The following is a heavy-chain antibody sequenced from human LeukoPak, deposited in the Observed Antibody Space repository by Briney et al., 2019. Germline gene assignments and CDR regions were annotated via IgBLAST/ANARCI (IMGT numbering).Heavy chain of an antibody. D-gene: IGHD4-23*01. Sequence: GGSLRLSCVASGFTFSSYNMNWVRQAPGKGLEWVSSTSSSSNYIYYADSVKGRFTISRDNAKNSLDLQMNSLRAEDTAVYYCASLSVVQFYFDYWGQGTLVTVSS. J-gene: IGHJ4*02. CDR1: GFTFSSYN. CDR2: TSSSSNYI. CDR3: ASLSVVQFYFDY. V-gene: IGHV3-21*01.